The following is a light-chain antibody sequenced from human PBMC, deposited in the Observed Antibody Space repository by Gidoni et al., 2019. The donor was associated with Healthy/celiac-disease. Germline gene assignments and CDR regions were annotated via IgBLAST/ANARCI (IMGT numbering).Light chain of an antibody. CDR3: QQYDNRFT. CDR1: QDISNY. J-gene: IGKJ3*01. CDR2: DAS. V-gene: IGKV1-33*01. Sequence: DIQMTQSPSSLSASVGDRVTITCQASQDISNYLHWYQQKPGKAPKLLIYDASNLETGVPSRFSGSGSGTDFTFTISSLQPEDIATYYCQQYDNRFTFGPGTKVDIK.